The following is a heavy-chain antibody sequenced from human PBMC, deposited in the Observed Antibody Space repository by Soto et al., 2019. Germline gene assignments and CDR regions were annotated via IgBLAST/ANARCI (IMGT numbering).Heavy chain of an antibody. CDR2: MNPGSGDT. D-gene: IGHD3-16*02. CDR1: GYSFTNND. CDR3: ARMATFGSLYWFDP. Sequence: ASVKVSCKASGYSFTNNDVSWVRQATGQGLEWMGWMNPGSGDTGYAQKFQGRVTMTRDISTATACMELSSLRSDDTATYYWARMATFGSLYWFDPWGQGTLVTVSS. V-gene: IGHV1-8*01. J-gene: IGHJ5*02.